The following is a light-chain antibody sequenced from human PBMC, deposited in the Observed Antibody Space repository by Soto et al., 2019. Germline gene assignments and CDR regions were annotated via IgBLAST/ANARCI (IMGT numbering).Light chain of an antibody. V-gene: IGKV3-20*01. Sequence: SPGERATLSCRASLSVTISYLAWYQQKPGQAPRLLIYGASSRATGIPDRFSGSGSGTDFTLTISRLEPEDFAVYYCQQYGSTQITFGYGTRLEIK. CDR2: GAS. CDR3: QQYGSTQIT. J-gene: IGKJ5*01. CDR1: LSVTISY.